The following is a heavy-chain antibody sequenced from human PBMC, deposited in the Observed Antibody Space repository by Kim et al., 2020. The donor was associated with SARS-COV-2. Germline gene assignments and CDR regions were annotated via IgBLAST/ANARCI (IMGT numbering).Heavy chain of an antibody. D-gene: IGHD3-10*01. J-gene: IGHJ4*02. CDR3: AKFGGRLADFDY. V-gene: IGHV3-23*01. Sequence: TYYADSSKGRFTISRDNSKNTMYLQMNSLGAEDTAVYYCAKFGGRLADFDYWGQGTLVTVSS. CDR2: T.